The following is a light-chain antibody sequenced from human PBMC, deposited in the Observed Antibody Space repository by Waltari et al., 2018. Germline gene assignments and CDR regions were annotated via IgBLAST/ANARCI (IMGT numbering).Light chain of an antibody. CDR1: QGVGHY. V-gene: IGKV1-16*01. CDR2: AAS. CDR3: QQYYSYPPT. Sequence: DVQMTQSPSSLSASVGDRVTISCRASQGVGHYLAWLRQKSGKAPESLIHAASALQPGAPSTISGSGSGTHFTLTISSLQPEDLGTYYCQQYYSYPPTFGPGTKV. J-gene: IGKJ3*01.